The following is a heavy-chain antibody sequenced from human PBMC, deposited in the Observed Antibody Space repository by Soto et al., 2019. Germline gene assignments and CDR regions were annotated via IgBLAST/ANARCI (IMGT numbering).Heavy chain of an antibody. Sequence: QVQLVQSGAEVKKPGSSVKVSCKASGGTFSSYAISWVRQAPGQGLEWMGGIIPIFGTANYAQKFQGRVKITADESTSTAYMELSSLRSEDTAVYYCAREEGYYDILTGYYRYNWFDPWGQGTLVTVSS. CDR2: IIPIFGTA. V-gene: IGHV1-69*01. D-gene: IGHD3-9*01. J-gene: IGHJ5*02. CDR1: GGTFSSYA. CDR3: AREEGYYDILTGYYRYNWFDP.